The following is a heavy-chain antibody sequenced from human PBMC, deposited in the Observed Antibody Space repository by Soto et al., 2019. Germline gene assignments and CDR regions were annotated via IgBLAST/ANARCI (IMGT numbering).Heavy chain of an antibody. Sequence: EASVKVSCKASGFTFTSSAMQWVRQARGQRLEWIGWIVVGSGNTNYAQKFQERVTITRDMSTSTAYMELSSLRSEDTAVYYCAANLPYSSSSLYGDYEFDYWGQGTLVTVSS. CDR2: IVVGSGNT. J-gene: IGHJ4*02. V-gene: IGHV1-58*02. CDR3: AANLPYSSSSLYGDYEFDY. D-gene: IGHD6-6*01. CDR1: GFTFTSSA.